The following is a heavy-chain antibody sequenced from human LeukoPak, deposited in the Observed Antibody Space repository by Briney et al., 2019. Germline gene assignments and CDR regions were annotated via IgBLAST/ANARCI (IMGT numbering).Heavy chain of an antibody. CDR3: ARENTFGGVIIWFDP. Sequence: ASVKVSCKASGYTFTSYYMHWVRQAPGQGLEWMGLLNPSGGSTSYAQKFQGRVTITADKSTSTAYMELSSLRSEDTAVYYCARENTFGGVIIWFDPWGQGTLVAVSS. V-gene: IGHV1-46*01. J-gene: IGHJ5*02. D-gene: IGHD3-16*01. CDR1: GYTFTSYY. CDR2: LNPSGGST.